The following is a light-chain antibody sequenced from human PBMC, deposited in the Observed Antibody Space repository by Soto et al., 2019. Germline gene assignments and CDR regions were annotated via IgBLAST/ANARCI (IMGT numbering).Light chain of an antibody. Sequence: DIVMTQSPDSLAVSLGERATINCNSSQSVLYSSNHQNYLAWYQQKPGQPPQLLIYWASTRESGVPDRFSGSGSGTDFTLTISSLQAEDVAVYYCQQYYTTPLTFGGGTKVDIK. J-gene: IGKJ4*01. V-gene: IGKV4-1*01. CDR3: QQYYTTPLT. CDR1: QSVLYSSNHQNY. CDR2: WAS.